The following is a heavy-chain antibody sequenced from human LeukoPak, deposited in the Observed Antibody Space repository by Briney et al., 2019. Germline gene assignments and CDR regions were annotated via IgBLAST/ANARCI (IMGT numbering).Heavy chain of an antibody. CDR1: GFTFSNYG. J-gene: IGHJ6*02. V-gene: IGHV3-30*18. CDR2: ISYDESDK. Sequence: GGSLRLSCAASGFTFSNYGMHWVRQAPGKGLEWVAVISYDESDKYYADSVKGRFTISRDNSKNTLYLQMNSLRPEDTAVYYCAKGVVAATNAAYYGMDVWGRGTTVTVSS. CDR3: AKGVVAATNAAYYGMDV. D-gene: IGHD2-15*01.